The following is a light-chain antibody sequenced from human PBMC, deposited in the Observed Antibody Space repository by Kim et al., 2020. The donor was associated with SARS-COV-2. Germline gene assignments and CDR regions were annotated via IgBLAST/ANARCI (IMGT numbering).Light chain of an antibody. CDR1: SGRIATND. CDR2: DDN. CDR3: QSFDSTNQV. J-gene: IGLJ3*02. V-gene: IGLV6-57*03. Sequence: GETGTSSCTRSSGRIATNDVQWYQQRPSSAPTTVIYDDNQRPSGVPDRFSGSIDSSSNSASLTISGLRTEDEADYYCQSFDSTNQVFGGGTQLTVL.